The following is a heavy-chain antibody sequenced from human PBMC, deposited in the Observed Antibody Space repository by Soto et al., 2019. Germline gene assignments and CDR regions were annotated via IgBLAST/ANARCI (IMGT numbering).Heavy chain of an antibody. Sequence: ASVKVSCKASGGTFSSYAISWVRQAPGQGLEWMGGIIPIFGTANYAQKFQGRVTITADESTSTAYMELSSLRSEDTAVFYCATNPIYCGGDCREGYFVYWGQGTLVTVSS. CDR2: IIPIFGTA. CDR1: GGTFSSYA. CDR3: ATNPIYCGGDCREGYFVY. D-gene: IGHD2-21*02. J-gene: IGHJ4*02. V-gene: IGHV1-69*13.